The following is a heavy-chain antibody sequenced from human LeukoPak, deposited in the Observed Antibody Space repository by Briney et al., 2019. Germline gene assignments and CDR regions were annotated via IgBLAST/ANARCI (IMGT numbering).Heavy chain of an antibody. CDR2: IYYSGIT. CDR1: GGSVSSVNFY. CDR3: ARDGAPGGSSLAFDI. V-gene: IGHV4-61*01. Sequence: PSETLSLTCTVSGGSVSSVNFYWSWIRQPPGKGLEWIGYIYYSGITNYNPSLKSRLTISVDTSKNQFSLKLSSVTAAETAVYYCARDGAPGGSSLAFDIWGQGTMVTVSS. D-gene: IGHD1-26*01. J-gene: IGHJ3*02.